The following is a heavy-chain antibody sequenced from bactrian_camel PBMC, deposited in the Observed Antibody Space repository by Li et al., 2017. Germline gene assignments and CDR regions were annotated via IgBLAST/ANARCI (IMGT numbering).Heavy chain of an antibody. D-gene: IGHD6*01. J-gene: IGHJ4*01. V-gene: IGHV3S60*01. CDR2: INWSGGST. CDR3: AAAADGSWWTSVGH. Sequence: HVQLVESGGDLVQPGASLRLSCTASGLTFSHNAMGWFRQAPGKEREGVSCINWSGGSTYYADSVKGRFTISRDNAKNTLYLQMNSLKPEDTAMYYCAAAADGSWWTSVGHWGQGTQVTVS. CDR1: GLTFSHNA.